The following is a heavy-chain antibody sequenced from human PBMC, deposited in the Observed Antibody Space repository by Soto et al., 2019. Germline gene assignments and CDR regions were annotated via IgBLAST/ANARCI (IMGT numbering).Heavy chain of an antibody. D-gene: IGHD6-6*01. J-gene: IGHJ4*02. CDR3: ARRIAARPIDY. Sequence: GGSLRLSCAASGFTFSSYSMNWVRQAPGKGLEWVSSISSSSSYIYYADSVKGRFTISRDKAKNSLYLQMNSLRAEDTAVYYCARRIAARPIDYWGQGTLVTVSS. CDR2: ISSSSSYI. CDR1: GFTFSSYS. V-gene: IGHV3-21*01.